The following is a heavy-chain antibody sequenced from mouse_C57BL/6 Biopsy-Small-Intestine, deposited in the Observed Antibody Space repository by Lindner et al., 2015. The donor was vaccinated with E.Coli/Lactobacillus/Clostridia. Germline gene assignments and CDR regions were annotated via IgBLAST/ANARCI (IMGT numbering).Heavy chain of an antibody. Sequence: VQLQESGPELVKPGASVKISCKASGYTFTDYNMDWVKQSHGKSLEWIGYIYPNNGGSGYNQKFKSKATLTVDKSSRTAYMELHSLTSADTAVYYCASVYGNYYFDYWGQGTTLTVSS. CDR3: ASVYGNYYFDY. V-gene: IGHV1-18*01. D-gene: IGHD2-1*01. CDR1: GYTFTDYN. CDR2: IYPNNGGS. J-gene: IGHJ2*01.